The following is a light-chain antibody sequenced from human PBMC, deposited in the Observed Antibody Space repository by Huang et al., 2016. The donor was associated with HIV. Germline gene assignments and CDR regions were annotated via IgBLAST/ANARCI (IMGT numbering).Light chain of an antibody. CDR2: DTS. Sequence: EIVLTQSPATLSLSPGERATLSCKASQSVSSSLAWYQQKPGQAPRLFIYDTSNRATGIPARFSGSESGTDFTLTISSLEPEDFAVYYCQQRSNWPLFTFGPGTKVDIK. J-gene: IGKJ3*01. CDR1: QSVSSS. V-gene: IGKV3-11*01. CDR3: QQRSNWPLFT.